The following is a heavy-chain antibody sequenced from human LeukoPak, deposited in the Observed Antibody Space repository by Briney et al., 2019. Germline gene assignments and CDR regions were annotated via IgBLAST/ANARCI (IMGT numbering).Heavy chain of an antibody. D-gene: IGHD1-26*01. CDR2: INYSGST. CDR1: GGSISSYY. J-gene: IGHJ3*02. V-gene: IGHV4-59*01. CDR3: ARGLVGLTPHAGVFQI. Sequence: PSETLSLTCTVSGGSISSYYWSRIRQPPGKGLEWIGYINYSGSTNYNPSLKSRVTISVDTSKNQFSLKLSSVTAADTAVYYCARGLVGLTPHAGVFQIWGQGTKVTVSS.